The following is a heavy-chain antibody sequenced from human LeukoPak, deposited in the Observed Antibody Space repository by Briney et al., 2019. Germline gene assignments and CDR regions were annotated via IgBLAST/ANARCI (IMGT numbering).Heavy chain of an antibody. CDR2: IKQDGSEK. Sequence: GGSLRLSCAASGFTFSSYWMSWVRQAPGKGLEWVANIKQDGSEKYYVDSVKGRFTISRDNAKNSLYLQMNSLRAEDTAVYYCAKAHRYSSSWPYYFDYWGQGTLVTVSS. CDR1: GFTFSSYW. V-gene: IGHV3-7*03. J-gene: IGHJ4*02. D-gene: IGHD6-13*01. CDR3: AKAHRYSSSWPYYFDY.